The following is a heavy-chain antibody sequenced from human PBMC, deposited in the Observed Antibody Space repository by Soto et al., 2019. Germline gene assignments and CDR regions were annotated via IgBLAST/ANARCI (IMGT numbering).Heavy chain of an antibody. Sequence: ASVKVSCKASGYTFPSYGISCVRQAPGQGLEWMGWISAYNGNTNYAQKLQGRVTMTTDTSTSTAYMELRSLRSDDTAVYYCARDHGSMQGLAPDAVDIWGQGTMVTGSS. CDR2: ISAYNGNT. V-gene: IGHV1-18*01. CDR1: GYTFPSYG. CDR3: ARDHGSMQGLAPDAVDI. J-gene: IGHJ3*02. D-gene: IGHD6-19*01.